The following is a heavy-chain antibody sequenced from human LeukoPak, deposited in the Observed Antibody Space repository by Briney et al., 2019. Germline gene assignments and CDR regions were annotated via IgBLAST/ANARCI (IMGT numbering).Heavy chain of an antibody. D-gene: IGHD1-7*01. J-gene: IGHJ6*03. V-gene: IGHV4-34*01. Sequence: SETLSLTCAVYGVSLRGYYWSWVRQSPEKGLEGIGEMSHEGDSIYNPSLKSRLTLSVEKSKKKFSLKLRSVTAADTAVYYCARGRNYVSDYYFDVWGKGTTVIVSS. CDR1: GVSLRGYY. CDR3: ARGRNYVSDYYFDV. CDR2: MSHEGDS.